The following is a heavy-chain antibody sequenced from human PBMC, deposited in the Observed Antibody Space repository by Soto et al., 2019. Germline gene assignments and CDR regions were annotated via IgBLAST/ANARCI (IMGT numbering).Heavy chain of an antibody. V-gene: IGHV5-51*01. D-gene: IGHD5-12*01. Sequence: PGESLKISCKGSGYSFTSYWIGWVRQMPGKGLEWMGIIYPGDSDTRYSPSFQGQVTISADKSISTAYLQWSSLKASDTAMYYCARHEATITWGFDPWGQGTLVTVSS. CDR3: ARHEATITWGFDP. J-gene: IGHJ5*02. CDR1: GYSFTSYW. CDR2: IYPGDSDT.